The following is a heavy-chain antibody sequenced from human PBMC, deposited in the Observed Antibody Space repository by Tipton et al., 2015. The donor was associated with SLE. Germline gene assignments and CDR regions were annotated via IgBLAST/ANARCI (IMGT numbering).Heavy chain of an antibody. CDR3: ARGVDY. CDR2: ASHTESVKT. J-gene: IGHJ4*02. CDR1: GYSISSGYY. V-gene: IGHV4-38-2*01. Sequence: TLSLTCVVSGYSISSGYYWGWIRQPPGKGLEWIGCASHTESVKTYYNPSLKSRVTISIDTSSNQFSLNLSSLTAVDTAVYYCARGVDYWGQGTLVTVSS.